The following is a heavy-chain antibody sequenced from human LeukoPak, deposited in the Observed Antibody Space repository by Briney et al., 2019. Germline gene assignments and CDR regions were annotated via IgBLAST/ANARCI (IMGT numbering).Heavy chain of an antibody. CDR2: IYYSGST. D-gene: IGHD2-2*01. CDR1: GGSISSYY. CDR3: AGSTAAMVFYFDY. J-gene: IGHJ4*02. Sequence: SETLSLTCTVSGGSISSYYWSWIRQPPGKGLEWIGYIYYSGSTNYNPSLKSRVTISVDTSKNQFSLKLSSVTAADTAVYYCAGSTAAMVFYFDYWGQGTLVTVSS. V-gene: IGHV4-59*01.